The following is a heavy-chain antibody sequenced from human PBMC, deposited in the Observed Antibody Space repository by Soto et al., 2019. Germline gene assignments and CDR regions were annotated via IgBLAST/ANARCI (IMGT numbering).Heavy chain of an antibody. CDR3: ATGDSHAFDI. V-gene: IGHV3-74*01. Sequence: PGESLKISCAASGFTFSSYWMHWVRQAPGKGLVWVSRINSDGTSTSYAGSVKGRFTISRDNAKNTLFLQVGSLRAEDTAVYYCATGDSHAFDIWGQGTMVTVSS. CDR2: INSDGTST. CDR1: GFTFSSYW. J-gene: IGHJ3*02. D-gene: IGHD7-27*01.